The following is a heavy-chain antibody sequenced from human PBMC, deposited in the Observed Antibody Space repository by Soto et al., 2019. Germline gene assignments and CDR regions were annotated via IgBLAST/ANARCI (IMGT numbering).Heavy chain of an antibody. CDR3: AKGSWVHHGSEGGNWLDP. CDR1: GVTFSNFA. D-gene: IGHD3-10*01. J-gene: IGHJ5*02. V-gene: IGHV3-23*01. CDR2: ISHSGTST. Sequence: EVQLLEFGGGLVQPGGSLRLSCAVSGVTFSNFAMNWVRQAPGKGLEWVSGISHSGTSTYYADSVKGRFTISRDNSKNTLYLQMNSLRAEDTAVYYCAKGSWVHHGSEGGNWLDPWGQGTLVTVSS.